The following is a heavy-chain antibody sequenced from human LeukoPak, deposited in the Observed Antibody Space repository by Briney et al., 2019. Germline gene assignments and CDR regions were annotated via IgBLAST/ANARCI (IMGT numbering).Heavy chain of an antibody. J-gene: IGHJ4*01. CDR2: IYYSGST. CDR1: GGSISSYY. Sequence: PSETLSLTCTVSGGSISSYYWSWIRQPPGKGLEWIGYIYYSGSTNYNPSLKSRVTISVDTSKNQFSLKLRSVTAADTAVYYCARHVPYYKDSRGYSDFDDWGQGTLVTVSS. CDR3: ARHVPYYKDSRGYSDFDD. V-gene: IGHV4-59*08. D-gene: IGHD3-22*01.